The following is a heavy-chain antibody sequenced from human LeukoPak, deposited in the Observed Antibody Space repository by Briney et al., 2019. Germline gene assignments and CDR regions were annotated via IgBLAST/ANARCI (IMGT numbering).Heavy chain of an antibody. Sequence: GASVKVSCKASGYTFTSYGISWVRQAPGQGLEWMGWISAYNGNTNYAQKLQGRVTMTTDTSTSTAYMELRSPRSDDTAVYYCARDWGLGYTLDAFDIWGQGTMVTVS. V-gene: IGHV1-18*01. J-gene: IGHJ3*02. CDR3: ARDWGLGYTLDAFDI. CDR1: GYTFTSYG. D-gene: IGHD6-13*01. CDR2: ISAYNGNT.